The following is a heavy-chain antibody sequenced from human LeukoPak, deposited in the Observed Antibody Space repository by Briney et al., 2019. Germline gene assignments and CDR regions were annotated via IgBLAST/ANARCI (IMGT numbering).Heavy chain of an antibody. J-gene: IGHJ6*02. CDR3: ARAYSQGYYDILTGYYPIGPRRIPALYYGMDV. D-gene: IGHD3-9*01. V-gene: IGHV1-8*01. CDR1: GYTFTSYD. CDR2: MNPKSGNT. Sequence: ASVKVSCKASGYTFTSYDINWVRQATGQGLEWMGWMNPKSGNTGYAQKFQGRVTMTRNTSISTAYMELSSLRSEDTAVYYCARAYSQGYYDILTGYYPIGPRRIPALYYGMDVWGQGTTVTVSS.